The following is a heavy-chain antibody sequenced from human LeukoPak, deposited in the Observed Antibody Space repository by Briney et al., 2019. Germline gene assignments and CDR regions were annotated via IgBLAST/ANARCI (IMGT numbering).Heavy chain of an antibody. J-gene: IGHJ4*02. CDR2: IYHSGST. V-gene: IGHV4-39*07. D-gene: IGHD4-23*01. CDR1: GGSISSTTYY. CDR3: ARDRRGGNSVYFDS. Sequence: SETLSLTCTVSGGSISSTTYYWGWIRQPLGKGLEWIGSIYHSGSTYYNPSLKSRVTISVDTSKNQFSLNLSSVTAADTAVYYCARDRRGGNSVYFDSWGQGTLVTVSS.